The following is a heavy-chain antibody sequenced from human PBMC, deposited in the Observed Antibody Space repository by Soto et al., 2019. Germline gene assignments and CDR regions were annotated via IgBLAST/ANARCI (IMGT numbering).Heavy chain of an antibody. D-gene: IGHD2-2*01. V-gene: IGHV4-4*02. CDR1: GGSISSSNW. Sequence: PSETLSLTCAVSGGSISSSNWWSWVRQPPGKGLEWIGEIYHSGSTNYNPSLKSRVTISVDKSKNQFSLKLSSVTAADTAVYYCARLGCISTSCSITAFDYWGQGTLVTVSS. CDR2: IYHSGST. J-gene: IGHJ4*02. CDR3: ARLGCISTSCSITAFDY.